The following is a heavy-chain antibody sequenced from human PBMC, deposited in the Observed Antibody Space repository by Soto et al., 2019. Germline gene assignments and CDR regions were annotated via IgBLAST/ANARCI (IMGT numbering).Heavy chain of an antibody. D-gene: IGHD1-1*01. CDR2: LNPNTGNS. Sequence: ASVKVSCKASGYTFTSYDIYWVRQATGQGLEWMGWLNPNTGNSGYAQKFQGRITVTSDTSINTVHMELSSLRSEDTAVYYCARRAETNGWNGFGADKYYFDFWGQGTLVSVSS. CDR1: GYTFTSYD. V-gene: IGHV1-8*01. J-gene: IGHJ4*02. CDR3: ARRAETNGWNGFGADKYYFDF.